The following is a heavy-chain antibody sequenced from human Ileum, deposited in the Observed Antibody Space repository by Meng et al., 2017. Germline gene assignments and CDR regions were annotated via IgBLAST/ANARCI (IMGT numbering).Heavy chain of an antibody. Sequence: VARVGAAGGVGVRARNLPLYCASSGFAFSDHYMSWIRLALENGLEWVSYISSSGSTIYYADSVKGRFTISRDNAKNSLYLQMNSLRAEDTAVYYCARNWNLDYWGQGTLVTVSS. CDR2: ISSSGSTI. CDR1: GFAFSDHY. CDR3: ARNWNLDY. D-gene: IGHD1-1*01. V-gene: IGHV3-11*04. J-gene: IGHJ4*02.